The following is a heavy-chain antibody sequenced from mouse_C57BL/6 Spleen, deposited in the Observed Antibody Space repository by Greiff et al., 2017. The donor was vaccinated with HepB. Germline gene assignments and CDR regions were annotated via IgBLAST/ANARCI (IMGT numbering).Heavy chain of an antibody. D-gene: IGHD1-1*02. CDR2: ISDGGSYT. Sequence: EVQGVESGGGLVKPGGSLKLSCAASGFTFSSYAMSWVRQTPEKRLEWVATISDGGSYTYYPDNVKGRFTISRDNAKNNLYLQMRQLMSEDTAMYYCARHYGEYWYFDVWGTGTTVTVSS. V-gene: IGHV5-4*01. CDR1: GFTFSSYA. CDR3: ARHYGEYWYFDV. J-gene: IGHJ1*03.